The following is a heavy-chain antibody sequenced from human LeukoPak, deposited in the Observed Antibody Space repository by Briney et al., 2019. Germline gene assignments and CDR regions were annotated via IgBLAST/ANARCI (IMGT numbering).Heavy chain of an antibody. CDR1: GFTVSSNY. V-gene: IGHV3-66*01. D-gene: IGHD3-10*01. J-gene: IGHJ6*03. CDR2: IYSGGST. CDR3: ARARITMVRGAGYYMDV. Sequence: GGSLRLSCAASGFTVSSNYMSWVRQAPGKGLEWGSVIYSGGSTYYADSVKGRFTISRDNSKNTLYLQMNSLRAEDTAVYYCARARITMVRGAGYYMDVWGKGTTVTISS.